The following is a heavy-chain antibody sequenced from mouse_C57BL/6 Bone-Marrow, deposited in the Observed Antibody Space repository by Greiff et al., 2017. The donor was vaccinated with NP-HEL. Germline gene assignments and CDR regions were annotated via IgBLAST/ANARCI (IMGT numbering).Heavy chain of an antibody. V-gene: IGHV1-53*01. J-gene: IGHJ2*01. Sequence: QVQLQQPGTELVKPGASVKLSCKASGYTFTSYWMHWVKQRPGQGLEWIGNINPSNGGTNYNAQFKSKATLTVDKSSSTAYMQLSSLTSEDSAVYYCARPGDGNYYFDYWGQGTTLTVSS. CDR3: ARPGDGNYYFDY. CDR1: GYTFTSYW. D-gene: IGHD2-1*01. CDR2: INPSNGGT.